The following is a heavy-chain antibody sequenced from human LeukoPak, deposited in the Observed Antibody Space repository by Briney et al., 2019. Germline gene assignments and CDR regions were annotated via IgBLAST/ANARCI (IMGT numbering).Heavy chain of an antibody. CDR1: GFIFNNYA. Sequence: GGSLRLSCAASGFIFNNYAMHWVRQAPGKGLEWVSSISSSSSYIYYADSVKGRFTISRDNAKNSLYLQMNSLRAEDTAVYYCARRLAVAGVSGMDVWGQGTTVTVSS. D-gene: IGHD6-19*01. J-gene: IGHJ6*02. CDR2: ISSSSSYI. CDR3: ARRLAVAGVSGMDV. V-gene: IGHV3-21*01.